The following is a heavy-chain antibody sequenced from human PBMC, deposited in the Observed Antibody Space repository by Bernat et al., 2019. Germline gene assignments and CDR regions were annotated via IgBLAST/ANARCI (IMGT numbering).Heavy chain of an antibody. CDR3: ASGEMLVVPDATYYTALDV. Sequence: QVQLQQWGAGLVKPSETLSLTCAVIGGSFSDYYWTWIRQPPGKGLEWIGEITPGGATSYNPSLKSRVAISVDTSKNHISLKLSSATAADTAVYYCASGEMLVVPDATYYTALDVWGKGTTVTVSS. V-gene: IGHV4-34*01. J-gene: IGHJ6*04. D-gene: IGHD2-2*01. CDR2: ITPGGAT. CDR1: GGSFSDYY.